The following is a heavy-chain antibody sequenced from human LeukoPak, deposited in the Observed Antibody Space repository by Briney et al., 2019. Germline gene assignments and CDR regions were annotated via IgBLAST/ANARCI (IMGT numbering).Heavy chain of an antibody. CDR1: GFTFSSYG. J-gene: IGHJ4*02. Sequence: GGSLRLSCAASGFTFSSYGMHWVRQAPGKGLEWVAFIRYDGSNKYYADSVEGRFTISRDNSKNTLYLQMNSLRAEDTAVYYCAKDASRGAAAGFWGQGTLVTVSS. CDR3: AKDASRGAAAGF. D-gene: IGHD6-13*01. V-gene: IGHV3-30*02. CDR2: IRYDGSNK.